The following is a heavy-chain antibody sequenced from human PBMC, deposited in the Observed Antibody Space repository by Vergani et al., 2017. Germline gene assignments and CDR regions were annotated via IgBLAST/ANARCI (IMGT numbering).Heavy chain of an antibody. V-gene: IGHV4-30-4*01. CDR1: GGSISSGDYY. Sequence: QVQLQESGPGLVKPSQTLSLTCTVPGGSISSGDYYWSWIRQPPGKGLEWIGYIYYSGSTYYNPSLKSRVTISVDTSKNQFSLKLSSVTAADTAVYYCARAAEYCSGGSCYSDRFDYWGQGTLVTVSS. J-gene: IGHJ4*02. CDR2: IYYSGST. D-gene: IGHD2-15*01. CDR3: ARAAEYCSGGSCYSDRFDY.